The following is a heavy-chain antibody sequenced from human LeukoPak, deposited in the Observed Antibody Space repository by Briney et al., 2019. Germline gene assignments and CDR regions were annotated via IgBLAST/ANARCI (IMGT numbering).Heavy chain of an antibody. V-gene: IGHV4-59*01. CDR2: IYYSGST. D-gene: IGHD4-11*01. J-gene: IGHJ6*03. CDR1: GGSISSYY. CDR3: ARAHSHYYYYMDV. Sequence: SETLSLTCTVSGGSISSYYWSWIRQPPGKGLEWIGYIYYSGSTNYNPSLKSRVTISVDTSKNQFSLKLSSVTAADTAVYYCARAHSHYYYYMDVWGKGTTVTVSS.